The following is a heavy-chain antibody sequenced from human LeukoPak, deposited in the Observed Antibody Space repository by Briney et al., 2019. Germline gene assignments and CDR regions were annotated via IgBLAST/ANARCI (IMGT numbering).Heavy chain of an antibody. J-gene: IGHJ4*02. CDR2: INPNSGAT. CDR1: GYAFDNFY. CDR3: STVGSTSGY. Sequence: ASVKVSCKASGYAFDNFYTHWVRQAPGQGLEWMGWINPNSGATNYAQRFQGRVTLTRDTSITSAYMDLYSLTSDDTAVYYCSTVGSTSGYWGQGTLVTVAA. D-gene: IGHD1-26*01. V-gene: IGHV1-2*02.